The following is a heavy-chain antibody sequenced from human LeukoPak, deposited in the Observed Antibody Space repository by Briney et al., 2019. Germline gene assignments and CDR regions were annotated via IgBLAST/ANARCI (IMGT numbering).Heavy chain of an antibody. V-gene: IGHV3-23*01. J-gene: IGHJ4*02. CDR2: ISGSGGST. Sequence: PGGSLRLSCAASGFTFSSYAMSWVRQAPGKGLEGVSAISGSGGSTYYADSVKGRFTISRDNSKNTLYLQMNSLRAEDTAVYYCAKDRALHYYDSSGYPGTFDYWGQGTLVTVSS. CDR3: AKDRALHYYDSSGYPGTFDY. CDR1: GFTFSSYA. D-gene: IGHD3-22*01.